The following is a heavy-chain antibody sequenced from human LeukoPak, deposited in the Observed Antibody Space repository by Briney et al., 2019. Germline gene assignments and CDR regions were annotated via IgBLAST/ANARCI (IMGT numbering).Heavy chain of an antibody. CDR2: INHSGST. CDR3: ARGGGYSYGPNHFDY. V-gene: IGHV4-34*01. CDR1: GGSFSGYY. D-gene: IGHD5-18*01. J-gene: IGHJ4*02. Sequence: PSETLSLTCTVYGGSFSGYYWSWIRQPPGKGLEWIGEINHSGSTNYNPSLKSRVTISVDTSKNQFSLKLSSVTAADTAVYYCARGGGYSYGPNHFDYWGQGTLVTVSS.